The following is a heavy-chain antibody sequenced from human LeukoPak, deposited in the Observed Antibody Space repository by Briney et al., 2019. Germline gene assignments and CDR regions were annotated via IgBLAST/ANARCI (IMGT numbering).Heavy chain of an antibody. J-gene: IGHJ6*03. Sequence: PGGSLRLSCAASGFTFSSYSMNWVRQAPGKGLEWVSYISSSSSTIYYADSVKGRFTISRDNAKNSLYLQMNSLRAEDTAVYYCASTEEHHYYYYMDVWGKGTTVTVSS. CDR1: GFTFSSYS. CDR3: ASTEEHHYYYYMDV. D-gene: IGHD1/OR15-1a*01. CDR2: ISSSSSTI. V-gene: IGHV3-48*04.